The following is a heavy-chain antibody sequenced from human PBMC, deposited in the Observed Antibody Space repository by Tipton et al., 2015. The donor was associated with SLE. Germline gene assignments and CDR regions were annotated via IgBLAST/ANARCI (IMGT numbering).Heavy chain of an antibody. CDR3: ARGVAGYFQYCYMDV. CDR2: IYYAGSI. CDR1: GDSISSGSYY. V-gene: IGHV4-61*01. Sequence: TLSLTCTVSGDSISSGSYYWSWIRQPPGKGLEWIGYIYYAGSINYNPSLMGRVTISVDTSKNQFSLRLNSVTAADTAVYYCARGVAGYFQYCYMDVWGKGTTVTISS. J-gene: IGHJ6*03.